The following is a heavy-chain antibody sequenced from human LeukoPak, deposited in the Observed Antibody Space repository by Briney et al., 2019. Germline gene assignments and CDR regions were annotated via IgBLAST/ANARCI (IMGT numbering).Heavy chain of an antibody. J-gene: IGHJ4*02. V-gene: IGHV4-4*09. CDR3: ARVKTVGATFYYFDY. Sequence: SETLSLTCTVSGASIPSSYYWSWIRQPPGKGLEWIGYIYISGSTNYNPSLKSRVTISVDTSKNQFSLKLSSVTAADTAVYYCARVKTVGATFYYFDYWGQGTLVTVSS. D-gene: IGHD1-26*01. CDR2: IYISGST. CDR1: GASIPSSYY.